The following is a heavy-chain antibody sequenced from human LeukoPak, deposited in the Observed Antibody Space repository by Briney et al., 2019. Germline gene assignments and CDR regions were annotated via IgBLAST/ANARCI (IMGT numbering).Heavy chain of an antibody. V-gene: IGHV3-23*01. CDR1: GFTFSSYA. CDR3: AKAIRFLEWFGDYYFDY. D-gene: IGHD3-3*01. CDR2: ISGNGGST. J-gene: IGHJ4*02. Sequence: GGSLRLSCAASGFTFSSYAMSWVRHAPGKGLEWVSAISGNGGSTYYADSVKGRFTISRDNSKNTLYLQMNSLRAEDTAVYYCAKAIRFLEWFGDYYFDYWGQGTLVTVSP.